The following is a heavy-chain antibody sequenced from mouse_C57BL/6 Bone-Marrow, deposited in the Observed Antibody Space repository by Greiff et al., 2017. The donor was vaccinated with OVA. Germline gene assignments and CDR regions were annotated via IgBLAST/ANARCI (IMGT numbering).Heavy chain of an antibody. Sequence: VQLQQSGAELAKPGASVKLSCKASGYTFTSYWMHWVNQRPGQGLEWIGYINPSSGYTKYNQKFKDKATLTADKSSSTAYLQLSSQTYEDSAVDYCARSMEWLCYWYVDVWGTGTTVTVSS. D-gene: IGHD2-2*01. J-gene: IGHJ1*03. CDR2: INPSSGYT. CDR1: GYTFTSYW. V-gene: IGHV1-7*01. CDR3: ARSMEWLCYWYVDV.